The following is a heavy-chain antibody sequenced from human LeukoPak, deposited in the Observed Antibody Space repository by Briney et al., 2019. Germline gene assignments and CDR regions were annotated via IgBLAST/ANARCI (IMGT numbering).Heavy chain of an antibody. V-gene: IGHV1-46*01. D-gene: IGHD1-26*01. CDR2: INPSGSST. J-gene: IGHJ5*02. Sequence: ASVKVSCKASGYTFTSYYMHWVRQAPGQGLEWLGLINPSGSSTLYAQKFQGRVTMTRDMSTTTDYMELSSLRSEDTAVYYCARDNSVGDVAWWFDPWGQGTLVTVSS. CDR1: GYTFTSYY. CDR3: ARDNSVGDVAWWFDP.